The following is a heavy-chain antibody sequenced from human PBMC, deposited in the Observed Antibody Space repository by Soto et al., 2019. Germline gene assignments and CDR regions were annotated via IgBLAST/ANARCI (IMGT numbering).Heavy chain of an antibody. J-gene: IGHJ6*02. V-gene: IGHV3-74*01. CDR3: ARDPPRTYCSSTSCQLIIKYYYGMDV. D-gene: IGHD2-2*01. Sequence: GGSLILSCAASGFTFSSYWMHWVRQAPGKGLVWVSRINSDGSSTSYADSVKGRFTISRDNAKNTLYLQMNSLRAEDTAVYYCARDPPRTYCSSTSCQLIIKYYYGMDVWGQGTTVTVSS. CDR1: GFTFSSYW. CDR2: INSDGSST.